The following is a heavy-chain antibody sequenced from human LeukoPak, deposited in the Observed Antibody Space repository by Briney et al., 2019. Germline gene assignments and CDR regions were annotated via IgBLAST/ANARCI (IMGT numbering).Heavy chain of an antibody. D-gene: IGHD1-26*01. J-gene: IGHJ3*02. CDR2: INPSGGST. Sequence: GASVKVSCKSSVYTFTSYYMHWVRQAPGQGLEWMGIINPSGGSTSYAQKFQGRVTMTRDTSTSTVYMELSSLRSEETAVYYCARASGSYYDSFPFDIWGQGTMVTVSS. V-gene: IGHV1-46*01. CDR1: VYTFTSYY. CDR3: ARASGSYYDSFPFDI.